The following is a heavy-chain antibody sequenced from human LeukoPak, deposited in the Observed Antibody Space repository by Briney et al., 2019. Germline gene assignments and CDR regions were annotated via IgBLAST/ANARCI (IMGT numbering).Heavy chain of an antibody. D-gene: IGHD5-18*01. Sequence: ASVKVSCKASGYTFTSYGISWVRQAPGQGLEWMGWISAYNGNTNYAQKLQGRVTMTTDTSTSTAYMELSSLRSEDTAVYYCARAPGYSYEPRNWFDPWGQGTLVTVSS. CDR1: GYTFTSYG. J-gene: IGHJ5*02. V-gene: IGHV1-18*01. CDR2: ISAYNGNT. CDR3: ARAPGYSYEPRNWFDP.